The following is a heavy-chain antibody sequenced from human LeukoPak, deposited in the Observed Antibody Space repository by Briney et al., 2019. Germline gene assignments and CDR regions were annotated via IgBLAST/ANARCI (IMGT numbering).Heavy chain of an antibody. CDR1: GFTFSTYS. D-gene: IGHD4-11*01. Sequence: GGSLRLSCAASGFTFSTYSMNWVSQAPGRGREWVSSISSSSYIYYADSVKGRFTISRDNAKNSLYLQMNSLRAEDTAVYYCARDLYSDYSFDYWGQGALVTVSS. V-gene: IGHV3-21*01. CDR2: ISSSSYI. J-gene: IGHJ4*02. CDR3: ARDLYSDYSFDY.